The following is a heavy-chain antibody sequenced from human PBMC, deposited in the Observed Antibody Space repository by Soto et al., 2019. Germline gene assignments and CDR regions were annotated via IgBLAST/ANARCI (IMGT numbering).Heavy chain of an antibody. D-gene: IGHD2-15*01. Sequence: QVQLQESGPGLVKPSQTLSLTCTVSGGSISSGGYYWSWIRQHPGKGLEWFGYIYYSGSTYYNPSIKSRVTISVDTSKNQFSLKLSSVTAADTAVYYCARVRYCSGGSCYPRFDPWGQGTLVTVSS. CDR2: IYYSGST. CDR3: ARVRYCSGGSCYPRFDP. J-gene: IGHJ5*02. V-gene: IGHV4-31*03. CDR1: GGSISSGGYY.